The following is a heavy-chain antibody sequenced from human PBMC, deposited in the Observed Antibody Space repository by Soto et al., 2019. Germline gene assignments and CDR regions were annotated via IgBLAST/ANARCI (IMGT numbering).Heavy chain of an antibody. V-gene: IGHV4-39*01. CDR1: GGSISSSSYY. CDR2: IYYSGST. CDR3: ASGREYYYYGMDV. J-gene: IGHJ6*02. D-gene: IGHD1-26*01. Sequence: QLQLQESGPGLVKPSETLSLTCTVSGGSISSSSYYWGWIRQPPGKGLEWIGSIYYSGSTYYNPSLKSRVTLSVDTSKNQFSLKLSSVTAADTAVYYCASGREYYYYGMDVWGQGTTVTVSS.